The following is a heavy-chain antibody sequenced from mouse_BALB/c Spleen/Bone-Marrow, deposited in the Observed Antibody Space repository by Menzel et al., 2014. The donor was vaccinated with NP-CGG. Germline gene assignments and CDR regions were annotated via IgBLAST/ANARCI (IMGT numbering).Heavy chain of an antibody. CDR1: GFNIKDTY. CDR3: ARERDYDYAYAMDY. CDR2: IDPANGNT. J-gene: IGHJ4*01. D-gene: IGHD2-4*01. V-gene: IGHV14-3*02. Sequence: VQLQQSGAELVQPGASVKLSCTASGFNIKDTYMHWVKQRPEQGLEWIGRIDPANGNTKYDPKFQGKATITVATSSSKAYMQLSSLTSEDTAVYYCARERDYDYAYAMDYWGQGTSVTVSS.